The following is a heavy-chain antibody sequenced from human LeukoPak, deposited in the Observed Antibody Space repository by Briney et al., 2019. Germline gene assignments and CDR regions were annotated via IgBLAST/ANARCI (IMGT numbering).Heavy chain of an antibody. CDR3: ARDRMATVHDFDY. CDR1: GGSISSGGYY. J-gene: IGHJ4*02. CDR2: IYHSGST. V-gene: IGHV4-30-2*01. Sequence: PSETLSLTCTVSGGSISSGGYYWSWIRQPPGKGLEWIGYIYHSGSTYYNPSLKSRVTISVDTSKNQFSLKLSSVTAADTVVYYCARDRMATVHDFDYWGQGTLVTVSS. D-gene: IGHD2-8*01.